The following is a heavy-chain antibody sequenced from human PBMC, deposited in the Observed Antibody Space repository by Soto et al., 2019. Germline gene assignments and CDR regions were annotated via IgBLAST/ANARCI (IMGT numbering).Heavy chain of an antibody. CDR2: ISGSGGST. CDR1: GFTFSSYA. Sequence: GGSLRLSCAASGFTFSSYAMSWVRQAPGKGLEWVSAISGSGGSTYYADSVKGRFTISRDNSKNTLYLQMNSLRAGDTAVYYCAKDVGRIATPQQDYYYDSSGYYDYWGQGTLVTVSS. D-gene: IGHD3-22*01. J-gene: IGHJ4*02. V-gene: IGHV3-23*01. CDR3: AKDVGRIATPQQDYYYDSSGYYDY.